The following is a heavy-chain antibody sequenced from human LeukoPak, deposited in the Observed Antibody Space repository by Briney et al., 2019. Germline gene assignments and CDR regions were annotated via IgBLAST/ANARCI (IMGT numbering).Heavy chain of an antibody. CDR2: INPSGGST. J-gene: IGHJ4*02. D-gene: IGHD3-22*01. Sequence: ASVTVSCTTSGYTFTNYYMHWVRQAPGQGLKWMGIINPSGGSTSYAQKFQGRVTMTRDTSTSTVYMELSSLRSEDTAVYYCARDVASSGYYWDWGQGTLVTVSS. CDR3: ARDVASSGYYWD. CDR1: GYTFTNYY. V-gene: IGHV1-46*01.